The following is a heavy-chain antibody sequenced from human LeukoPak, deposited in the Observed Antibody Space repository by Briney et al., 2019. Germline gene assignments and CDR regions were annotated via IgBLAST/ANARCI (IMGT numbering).Heavy chain of an antibody. D-gene: IGHD3-10*01. CDR1: NFSVNNNY. V-gene: IGHV3-53*01. CDR3: AGGTYYGTGTRPGYLNY. Sequence: LTGGSLRLACAASNFSVNNNYIDWVRQAPGKGLEWVSSLDNFGAKYYGDSVTGRFTVSRDLSKNTVYLQMSSLRADDTAVYYCAGGTYYGTGTRPGYLNYWGLGTLVTVSS. J-gene: IGHJ4*02. CDR2: LDNFGAK.